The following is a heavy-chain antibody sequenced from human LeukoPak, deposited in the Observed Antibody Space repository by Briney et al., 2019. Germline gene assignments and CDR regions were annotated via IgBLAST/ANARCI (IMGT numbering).Heavy chain of an antibody. Sequence: SETLSLTCTVSGGSISSYYWSWIRQPAGKGLEWIGCIYTSGSTNYNPSLKSRVTMSVDTSKNQFSLKLSSVTAADTAVYYCARLDCSSTSCYNWGQGTLVTVSS. J-gene: IGHJ4*02. CDR1: GGSISSYY. CDR3: ARLDCSSTSCYN. D-gene: IGHD2-2*02. CDR2: IYTSGST. V-gene: IGHV4-4*07.